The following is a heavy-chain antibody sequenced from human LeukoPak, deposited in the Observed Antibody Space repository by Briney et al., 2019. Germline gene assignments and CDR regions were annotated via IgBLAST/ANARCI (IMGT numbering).Heavy chain of an antibody. J-gene: IGHJ6*02. CDR1: GFTFSSYG. Sequence: GGSLRLSCAASGFTFSSYGMHWVRQAPGKGLEWVAVISYDGSNKYYADSVKGRFTISRDNSKNTLYLQMNSLRAEDTAVYYCAKDYGDYSLYYYYGMDVWGQGTLVTVSS. V-gene: IGHV3-30*18. D-gene: IGHD4-17*01. CDR3: AKDYGDYSLYYYYGMDV. CDR2: ISYDGSNK.